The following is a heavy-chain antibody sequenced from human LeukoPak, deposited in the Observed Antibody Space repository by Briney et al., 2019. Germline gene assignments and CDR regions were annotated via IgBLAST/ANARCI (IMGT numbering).Heavy chain of an antibody. CDR2: ISGDGGTT. V-gene: IGHV3-43*02. J-gene: IGHJ4*02. CDR1: GFTFHDFA. Sequence: PGGSLRLSCAASGFTFHDFAMHWVRQTPGKGLEWVSLISGDGGTTHYTDSVKGRFTISRDNNKNSLYLQMNSLGVEDTAFYYCIKGNNTISYNFDYWGLGTLVTVSS. CDR3: IKGNNTISYNFDY. D-gene: IGHD2-2*01.